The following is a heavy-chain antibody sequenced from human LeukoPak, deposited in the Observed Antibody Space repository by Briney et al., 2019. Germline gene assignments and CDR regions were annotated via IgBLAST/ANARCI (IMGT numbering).Heavy chain of an antibody. D-gene: IGHD3-22*01. CDR1: GFTFSGYD. CDR3: AKGSGYYLNYYYYMDV. J-gene: IGHJ6*03. V-gene: IGHV3-30*02. CDR2: IRYDGSSK. Sequence: PGGSLRLSCVASGFTFSGYDMHWVRQAPGKGLEWVAFIRYDGSSKKYADSVKGRFTISRDNSKNTLNLQMNSLRAEDTAIYYCAKGSGYYLNYYYYMDVWGKGTTVTVSS.